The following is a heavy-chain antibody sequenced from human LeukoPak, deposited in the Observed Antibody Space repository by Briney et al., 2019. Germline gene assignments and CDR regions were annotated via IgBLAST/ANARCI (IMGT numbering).Heavy chain of an antibody. D-gene: IGHD1-7*01. J-gene: IGHJ3*02. V-gene: IGHV4-30-2*01. Sequence: SETLSLTCAVSGGSISSGGYSWSWIRQPPGKGLEWIGYIYHSGSTYYNPSLKSRVTISVDRSKNQFSLKLSSVTAADTAVCYCATGITGTPFAFDIWGQGTMVTVSS. CDR3: ATGITGTPFAFDI. CDR1: GGSISSGGYS. CDR2: IYHSGST.